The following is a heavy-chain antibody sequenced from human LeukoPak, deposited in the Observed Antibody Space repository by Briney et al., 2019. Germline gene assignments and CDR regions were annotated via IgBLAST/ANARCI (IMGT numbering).Heavy chain of an antibody. CDR2: ISSSGDNI. V-gene: IGHV3-48*03. J-gene: IGHJ4*02. CDR1: GFTFSSYE. CDR3: ARAGSYFDY. Sequence: GGSRRLSCAASGFTFSSYEMNWVRQAPGKGLEWVSYISSSGDNIYYADSVKGRFTISRDNAKNSLYLQVNSLRAEDTGLYYCARAGSYFDYWGQGTLVTVSS. D-gene: IGHD1-26*01.